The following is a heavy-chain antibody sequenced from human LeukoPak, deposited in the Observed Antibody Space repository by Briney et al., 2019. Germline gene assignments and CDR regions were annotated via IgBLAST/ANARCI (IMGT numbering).Heavy chain of an antibody. D-gene: IGHD4-17*01. V-gene: IGHV3-23*01. CDR2: ISGSGGST. J-gene: IGHJ4*02. Sequence: QSGGSLRLSCAASGFPFSSYAMSWVRQAPGKGLEWVSAISGSGGSTYYADSVKGRFTISRDNSKNTLYLQMNSLRAEDTAVYYCAKDYGGYGYYFDYWGQGTLVTVSS. CDR1: GFPFSSYA. CDR3: AKDYGGYGYYFDY.